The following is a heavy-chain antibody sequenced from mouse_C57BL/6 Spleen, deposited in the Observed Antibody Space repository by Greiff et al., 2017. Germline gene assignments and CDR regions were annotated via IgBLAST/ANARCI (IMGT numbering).Heavy chain of an antibody. CDR1: GYTFTSYW. Sequence: QVQLQQPGAELVKPGASVKLSCKASGYTFTSYWMHWVKQRPGQGLEWIGMIHPNSGSTNYNEKFKSKATLTVDKSSSTAYMQLSSLTSEDSAVYYCAFYYGNFPYAMDYWGQGTSVTVSS. V-gene: IGHV1-64*01. D-gene: IGHD2-1*01. CDR3: AFYYGNFPYAMDY. J-gene: IGHJ4*01. CDR2: IHPNSGST.